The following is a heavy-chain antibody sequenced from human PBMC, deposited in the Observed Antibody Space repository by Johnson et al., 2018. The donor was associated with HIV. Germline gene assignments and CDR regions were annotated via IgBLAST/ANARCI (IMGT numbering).Heavy chain of an antibody. V-gene: IGHV3-7*03. CDR3: ARANSYGDYRAKAFDI. CDR2: IKQDGSEK. J-gene: IGHJ3*02. CDR1: GFTFSSYW. D-gene: IGHD4-17*01. Sequence: VQLVESGGGVVQPGRSLRLSCAASGFTFSSYWMSWVRQAPGKGLEWVANIKQDGSEKYYVDSVKGRFIISRDNAKNSLYLQMNSLRAEDTALYYCARANSYGDYRAKAFDIWGQGTMVTVSS.